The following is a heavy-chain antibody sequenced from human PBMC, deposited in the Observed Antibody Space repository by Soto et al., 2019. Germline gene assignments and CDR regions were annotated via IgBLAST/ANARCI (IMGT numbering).Heavy chain of an antibody. J-gene: IGHJ4*02. V-gene: IGHV3-74*01. Sequence: PGGSLRLSRAASGFTFSNSWMHWVRQAPGKGLVWVSYINSDGSTTTYADSVKGRFTISRDNAKNTVYLQITSLTAEDTAVYYCARDRSYTTDYWGQGTLVTVSS. D-gene: IGHD1-26*01. CDR1: GFTFSNSW. CDR3: ARDRSYTTDY. CDR2: INSDGSTT.